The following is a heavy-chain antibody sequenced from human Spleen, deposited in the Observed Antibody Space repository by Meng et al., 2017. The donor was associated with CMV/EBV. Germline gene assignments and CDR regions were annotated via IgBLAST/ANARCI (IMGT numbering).Heavy chain of an antibody. CDR1: GFTFSSYS. J-gene: IGHJ6*02. Sequence: LSLTCAASGFTFSSYSMNWVRQAPGKGLEWVSSISSSSSYIYYADSVKGRFTIYRDNAKNSLYLQMNSLRAEDTAVYYCARGPPSSSWYDDYGMDVWGQGTTVTVSS. CDR2: ISSSSSYI. D-gene: IGHD6-13*01. CDR3: ARGPPSSSWYDDYGMDV. V-gene: IGHV3-21*01.